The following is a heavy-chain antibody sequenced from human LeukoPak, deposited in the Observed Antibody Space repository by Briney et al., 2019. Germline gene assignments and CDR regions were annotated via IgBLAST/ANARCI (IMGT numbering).Heavy chain of an antibody. J-gene: IGHJ3*01. D-gene: IGHD3-16*01. CDR3: ARFDHVWETHGMDAFDL. CDR1: GYSISRGYS. Sequence: PSETLSLTCGVSGYSISRGYSWGWIRQPPGKGLEWIGNIYHSESTHYNPSLKSRVTISPDTPKNQSSLKLTSVTASDTAVYYCARFDHVWETHGMDAFDLWGQGTMVTVSS. V-gene: IGHV4-38-2*01. CDR2: IYHSEST.